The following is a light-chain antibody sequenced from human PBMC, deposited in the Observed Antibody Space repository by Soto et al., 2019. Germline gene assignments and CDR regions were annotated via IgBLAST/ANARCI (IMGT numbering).Light chain of an antibody. V-gene: IGKV3-15*01. J-gene: IGKJ1*01. CDR1: QSVSSN. CDR3: QQYNDWRT. CDR2: GAS. Sequence: EIVMTQSPATLSVSPGERATLSCRASQSVSSNLAWYQQKPGQAPRLLMYGASTRATGIPVRFSGSGSGTEFTLTISSLQYEDFAVYYCQQYNDWRTFGQGTKV.